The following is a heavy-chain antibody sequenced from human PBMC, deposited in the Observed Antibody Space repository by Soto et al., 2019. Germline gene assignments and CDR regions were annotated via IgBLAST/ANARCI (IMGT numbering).Heavy chain of an antibody. Sequence: SETLSLTCTVSGGSISSNYLTWIRQPPGKGLEWIGYVYNSGSTNYNPSLKSRVTISEDTSKSQFSLKVNSMTAADTAVYYCARYRREAVAGYTLDNWGRGILVTVYS. J-gene: IGHJ4*02. V-gene: IGHV4-59*01. CDR1: GGSISSNY. CDR2: VYNSGST. CDR3: ARYRREAVAGYTLDN. D-gene: IGHD6-13*01.